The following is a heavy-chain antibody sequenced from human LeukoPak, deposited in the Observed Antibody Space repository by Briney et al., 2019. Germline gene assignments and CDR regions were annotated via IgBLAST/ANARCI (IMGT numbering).Heavy chain of an antibody. J-gene: IGHJ6*03. CDR3: ASSTCGLRYFDWCRSPYYYYYYMDV. CDR1: GGSISSSNYY. D-gene: IGHD3-9*01. CDR2: IYYSGST. Sequence: PSETLSLTCTVSGGSISSSNYYWGWIRQPPGKGLEWIGSIYYSGSTHYNPSLKSRVTISVDTSKNQFSLKLSSVTAADTAVYYCASSTCGLRYFDWCRSPYYYYYYMDVWGKGTTVAVSS. V-gene: IGHV4-39*07.